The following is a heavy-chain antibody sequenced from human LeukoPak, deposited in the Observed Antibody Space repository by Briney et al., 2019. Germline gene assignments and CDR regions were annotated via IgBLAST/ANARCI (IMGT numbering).Heavy chain of an antibody. CDR1: GGSIINSY. V-gene: IGHV4-59*12. CDR3: AREGPAYCGGDCYSGVDY. Sequence: SETLSLTCTVSGGSIINSYWSWIRQPPGKGLEWIGYIYHSGSTYYNPSLKSRVTISVDRSKNQFSLKLSSVTAADTAVYYCAREGPAYCGGDCYSGVDYWGQGTLVTVSS. J-gene: IGHJ4*02. CDR2: IYHSGST. D-gene: IGHD2-21*01.